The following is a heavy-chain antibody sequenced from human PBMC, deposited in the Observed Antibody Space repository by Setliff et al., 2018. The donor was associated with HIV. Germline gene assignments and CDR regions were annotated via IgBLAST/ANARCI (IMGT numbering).Heavy chain of an antibody. Sequence: SETLFLTCTVSGGSISSYYWSWIRQPPGRGLEWIGYIYYSGSTNYNPSLKSRVTISVDTSKNQFSLKLSSVTAADTAVYYCARPRSGTYRGHYYYYMDVWGKGTTVTVSS. CDR3: ARPRSGTYRGHYYYYMDV. V-gene: IGHV4-59*01. D-gene: IGHD3-10*01. J-gene: IGHJ6*03. CDR1: GGSISSYY. CDR2: IYYSGST.